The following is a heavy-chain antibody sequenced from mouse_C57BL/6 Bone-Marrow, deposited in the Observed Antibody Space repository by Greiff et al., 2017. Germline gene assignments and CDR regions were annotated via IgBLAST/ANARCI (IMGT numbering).Heavy chain of an antibody. V-gene: IGHV1-69*01. J-gene: IGHJ2*01. D-gene: IGHD1-1*02. CDR1: GYTFTIYW. CDR2: IDPSDSYT. Sequence: VQLQQPGAELVLPGASVKLSCKASGYTFTIYWMHWVKRRPGQGLEWIGEIDPSDSYTNYNQQLKGKSTLTVDKSSSTAYMQLSSLTAEDSAVYYCGRGRRGGYWGKGTTPTVSS. CDR3: GRGRRGGY.